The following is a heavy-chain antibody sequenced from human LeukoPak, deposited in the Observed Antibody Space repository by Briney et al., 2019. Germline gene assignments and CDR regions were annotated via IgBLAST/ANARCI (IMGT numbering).Heavy chain of an antibody. CDR2: INWNGGST. Sequence: GGSLRLSCTASGFTFDDYGMSWVRQAPGKGLEWVSGINWNGGSTGYADSVKGRFTISRDNAKNSLYLQMNSLRAEDTALYYCARDLWGYDSSGYYYSYWGQGTLVTVSS. CDR1: GFTFDDYG. CDR3: ARDLWGYDSSGYYYSY. D-gene: IGHD3-22*01. V-gene: IGHV3-20*04. J-gene: IGHJ4*02.